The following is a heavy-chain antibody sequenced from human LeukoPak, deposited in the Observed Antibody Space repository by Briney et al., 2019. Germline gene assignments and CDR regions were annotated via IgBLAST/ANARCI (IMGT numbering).Heavy chain of an antibody. V-gene: IGHV4-30-4*01. CDR2: IYYSGIT. Sequence: SETLSLTCTVSGGSISSGDYYWSWIRQPPGKGLEWTGYIYYSGITYYNPSLKSRVTISVDTSKNQFSLKLSSVTAADTAVYYCARGVTAIWGGFDIWGQGTMVTVSS. J-gene: IGHJ3*02. CDR1: GGSISSGDYY. CDR3: ARGVTAIWGGFDI. D-gene: IGHD2-21*02.